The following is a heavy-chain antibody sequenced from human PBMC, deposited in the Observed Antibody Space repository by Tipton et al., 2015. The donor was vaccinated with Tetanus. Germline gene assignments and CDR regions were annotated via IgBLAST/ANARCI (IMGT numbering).Heavy chain of an antibody. CDR2: ISGSGGST. D-gene: IGHD2-21*02. CDR3: AKTSVVVTAESAFDI. V-gene: IGHV3-23*01. J-gene: IGHJ3*02. Sequence: SLRLSCAASGFTFSSYAMSWVRQAPGEGLEWVSAISGSGGSTYYADSVKGLFTISRDNSKNTLYLQMNSLRAEDTAVYYCAKTSVVVTAESAFDIWGQGTMVTVSS. CDR1: GFTFSSYA.